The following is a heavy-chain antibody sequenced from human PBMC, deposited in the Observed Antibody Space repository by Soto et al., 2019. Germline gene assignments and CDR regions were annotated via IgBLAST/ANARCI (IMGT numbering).Heavy chain of an antibody. Sequence: EVQLVESGGGLVQPGGSLRLSCAASGFTFSSYSMNWVRQAPGKGLEWVSYISSSRSTIHYADSVKGRFTISRDNAKYALYLQINSRRAEDTAVYCGARDGSGDGDNFDYWAQGPLVTVSS. V-gene: IGHV3-48*01. J-gene: IGHJ4*02. CDR1: GFTFSSYS. D-gene: IGHD2-15*01. CDR2: ISSSRSTI. CDR3: ARDGSGDGDNFDY.